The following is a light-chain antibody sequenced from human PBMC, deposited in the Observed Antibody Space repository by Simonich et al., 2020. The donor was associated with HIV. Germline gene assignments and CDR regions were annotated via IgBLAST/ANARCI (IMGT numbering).Light chain of an antibody. CDR3: NSYTSGTTFWV. J-gene: IGLJ3*02. V-gene: IGLV2-14*01. Sequence: QSALTQPASVSGSPGQSITISCAGTNSDVGGYNYVSWYQQHPGKAPKLMIYEVTKRPSGVSNRFSGSKSGNTASLTISGLQAEDEADYYCNSYTSGTTFWVFGGGTKLTVL. CDR1: NSDVGGYNY. CDR2: EVT.